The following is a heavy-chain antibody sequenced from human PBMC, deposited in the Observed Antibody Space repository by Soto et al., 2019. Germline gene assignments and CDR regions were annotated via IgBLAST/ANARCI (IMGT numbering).Heavy chain of an antibody. V-gene: IGHV1-69*13. CDR3: AVCLYGVVLLYSYRLDV. CDR2: IIPLDGSA. CDR1: GGSFSSFA. D-gene: IGHD3-3*01. Sequence: SGKVGRTASGGSFSSFAFSWVRKAPGQGLEWMGGIIPLDGSANYAEESLGSVTYTADDSTSTAYTEISGLTFAVTAFYYCAVCLYGVVLLYSYRLDVWGPVPSVPVSS. J-gene: IGHJ6*02.